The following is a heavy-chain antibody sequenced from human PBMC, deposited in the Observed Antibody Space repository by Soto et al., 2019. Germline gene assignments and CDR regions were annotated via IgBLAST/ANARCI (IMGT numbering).Heavy chain of an antibody. Sequence: QVQLVQSGAEVKKPGSAVKVSCKASGGAFSSYAISWGRQAPGQGLEWMGGIIPIFGTANYAQKFQGRVTITADESTSTAYMELSSLRSEDTAVYYCARDSGSQSYFDYWGQGTLVTVSS. CDR1: GGAFSSYA. CDR3: ARDSGSQSYFDY. J-gene: IGHJ4*02. V-gene: IGHV1-69*12. D-gene: IGHD1-26*01. CDR2: IIPIFGTA.